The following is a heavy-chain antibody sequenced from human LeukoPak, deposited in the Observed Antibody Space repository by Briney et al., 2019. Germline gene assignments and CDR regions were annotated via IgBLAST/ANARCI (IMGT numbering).Heavy chain of an antibody. J-gene: IGHJ4*02. CDR2: IYTSGST. D-gene: IGHD3-10*01. CDR1: GGSISSYY. V-gene: IGHV4-4*07. CDR3: ARDRGAGSGSYYDY. Sequence: SETLSLTCTVSGGSISSYYWGWIRQPAGKGLEWIGRIYTSGSTNYNPSLKSRVTISVDTSKNQFSLKLSSVTAADTAVYYCARDRGAGSGSYYDYWGQGTLVTVSS.